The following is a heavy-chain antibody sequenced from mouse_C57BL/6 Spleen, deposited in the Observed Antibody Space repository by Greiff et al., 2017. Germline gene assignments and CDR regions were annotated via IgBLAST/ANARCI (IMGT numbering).Heavy chain of an antibody. CDR1: GYTFTSYW. CDR2: IDPNSGGT. D-gene: IGHD2-12*01. CDR3: ATYYSYYPWFAY. Sequence: VQLQQSGAELVKPGASVKLSCKASGYTFTSYWMHWVKQRPGRGLERIGRIDPNSGGTKYNEKFKSKATLTVDKPSSTAYMQLSSLTSDDSAVYYCATYYSYYPWFAYWGQGTLVTVSA. V-gene: IGHV1-72*01. J-gene: IGHJ3*01.